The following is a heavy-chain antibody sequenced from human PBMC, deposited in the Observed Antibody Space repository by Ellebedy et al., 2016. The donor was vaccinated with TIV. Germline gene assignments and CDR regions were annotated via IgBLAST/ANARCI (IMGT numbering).Heavy chain of an antibody. J-gene: IGHJ4*02. CDR1: GFTFSSYA. V-gene: IGHV3-23*01. CDR3: AREYGPLDY. CDR2: ISGSGGST. D-gene: IGHD3-10*01. Sequence: GESLKIPXAASGFTFSSYAMSWVRQAPGKGLEWVSAISGSGGSTYYADSVKGRFTISRDNAKNSLYLQMNSLRAEDTAVYYCAREYGPLDYWGQGTLVTVSS.